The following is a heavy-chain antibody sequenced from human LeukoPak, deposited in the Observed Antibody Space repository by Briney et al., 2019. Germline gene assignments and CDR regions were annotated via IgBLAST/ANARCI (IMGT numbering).Heavy chain of an antibody. D-gene: IGHD3-22*01. CDR2: ISAYNGNT. J-gene: IGHJ4*02. V-gene: IGHV1-18*01. CDR3: ARDRRYYDSSGPINDY. CDR1: GYIFTSYG. Sequence: GASVKVSCKASGYIFTSYGISWVRQAPGQGLEWMGWISAYNGNTNYAQKLQGRVTMTTDTSTSTAYMELRSLRSDDTAVYYCARDRRYYDSSGPINDYWGQGTLVTVSS.